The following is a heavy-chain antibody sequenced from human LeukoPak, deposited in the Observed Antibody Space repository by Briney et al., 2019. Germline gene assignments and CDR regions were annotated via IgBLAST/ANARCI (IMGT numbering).Heavy chain of an antibody. CDR2: IYYSGST. J-gene: IGHJ6*03. CDR3: ARGGSPLWSHYYYYYYMDV. CDR1: GGSISSYY. D-gene: IGHD3-3*01. Sequence: PSETLSLTCTVSGGSISSYYWSWIRQPPGKGLEWIGYIYYSGSTNYNPSLKSRVTISVDTSKNQLSLKLSSVTAADTAVYYCARGGSPLWSHYYYYYYMDVWGKGTTVTVSS. V-gene: IGHV4-59*01.